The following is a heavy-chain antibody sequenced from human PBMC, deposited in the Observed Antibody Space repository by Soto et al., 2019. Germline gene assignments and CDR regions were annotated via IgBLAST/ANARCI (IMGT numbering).Heavy chain of an antibody. Sequence: PSETLSLTCTVSGGSISSYYWTWIRQPPGKGLEWIGFIYNSGSTHYNPSLRSRVTISVDTSKNQFSLKLSSVTAADTAVYYCARSDGRYWGQGTLVTLSS. V-gene: IGHV4-59*01. CDR2: IYNSGST. CDR1: GGSISSYY. CDR3: ARSDGRY. J-gene: IGHJ4*02.